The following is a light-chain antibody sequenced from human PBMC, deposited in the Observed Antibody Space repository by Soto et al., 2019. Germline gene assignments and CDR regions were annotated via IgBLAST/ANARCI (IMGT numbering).Light chain of an antibody. CDR1: QSVSSN. V-gene: IGKV3-15*01. CDR2: GAS. Sequence: EIVMTQSPATLSVSPGERATLSCRASQSVSSNLAWYQQKPGQAPRLLIYGASTRATGIPGRFSGSGSGTEFTLTISSLQSEDFAVYYCQQYNKWLWTFGQGTKVEIK. J-gene: IGKJ1*01. CDR3: QQYNKWLWT.